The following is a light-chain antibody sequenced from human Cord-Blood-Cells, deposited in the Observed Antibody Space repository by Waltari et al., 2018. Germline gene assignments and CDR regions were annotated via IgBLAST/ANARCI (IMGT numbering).Light chain of an antibody. Sequence: QSALTQPASVSGSPGQSITISCTGTSSDVGGYNYVSWYQQHPGKAPKPMIYEVSNRASRVSTRCSGSTSGNTASLTISGLQAEDEADYYCSSYTSSSTWVFGGGTKLTVL. CDR3: SSYTSSSTWV. V-gene: IGLV2-14*01. CDR2: EVS. CDR1: SSDVGGYNY. J-gene: IGLJ3*02.